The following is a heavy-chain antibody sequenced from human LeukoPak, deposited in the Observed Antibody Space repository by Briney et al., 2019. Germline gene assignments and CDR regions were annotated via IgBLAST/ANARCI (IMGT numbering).Heavy chain of an antibody. V-gene: IGHV4-38-2*02. D-gene: IGHD1-26*01. Sequence: SETLSLTCTVSGYSISSGYYWGWIRQPPGKGLEWIGSIYHSGSTYYNPSLKSRVTISVDTSKNQFSLKLSSVTAADTAVYYCARDGVVGVTMGTFDIWGQGTMVTVSS. J-gene: IGHJ3*02. CDR1: GYSISSGYY. CDR3: ARDGVVGVTMGTFDI. CDR2: IYHSGST.